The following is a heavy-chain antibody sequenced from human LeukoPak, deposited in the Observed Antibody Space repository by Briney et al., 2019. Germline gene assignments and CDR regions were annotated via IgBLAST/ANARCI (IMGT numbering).Heavy chain of an antibody. D-gene: IGHD2-2*01. Sequence: PSETLSVTCAVSGGSISSSNWWSWVRQPPGKGLEWIGEIYHSESTNYNPSLKSRVTISVDKSKNQFSLKLSSVTAADTAVYYCARQGDCSSTGCYVRYYYYMDVWGKGTTVTISS. CDR1: GGSISSSNW. V-gene: IGHV4-4*02. CDR2: IYHSEST. J-gene: IGHJ6*03. CDR3: ARQGDCSSTGCYVRYYYYMDV.